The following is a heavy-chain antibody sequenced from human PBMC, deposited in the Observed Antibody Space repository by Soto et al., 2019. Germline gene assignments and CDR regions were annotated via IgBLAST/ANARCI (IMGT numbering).Heavy chain of an antibody. CDR3: AHRLSGSYWDY. CDR2: IYWDGND. Sequence: QGTLKESGPTLVEPTQTLTLTCTFSGFSLSTSGVGVGWIRQPPGKALEWLAVIYWDGNDRYSPSLKSRLTITEHTSKNQVVLTMTNMDPVDTATYYCAHRLSGSYWDYWGQGTLVTVSS. CDR1: GFSLSTSGVG. D-gene: IGHD1-26*01. V-gene: IGHV2-5*02. J-gene: IGHJ4*02.